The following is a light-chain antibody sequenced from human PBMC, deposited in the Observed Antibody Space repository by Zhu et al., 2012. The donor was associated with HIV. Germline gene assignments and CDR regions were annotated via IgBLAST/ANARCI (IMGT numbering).Light chain of an antibody. CDR3: QQYNTYSGT. J-gene: IGKJ1*01. CDR1: QSISTW. V-gene: IGKV1-5*03. Sequence: DIQMTQSPSTLSASIGDRVTITCRASQSISTWLAWYQQKPGKAPKLLIYKASNLEGGVPSRFSGSGSGTEYTLTISGLQPDDSATYFCQQYNTYSGTFGQGTKVEIK. CDR2: KAS.